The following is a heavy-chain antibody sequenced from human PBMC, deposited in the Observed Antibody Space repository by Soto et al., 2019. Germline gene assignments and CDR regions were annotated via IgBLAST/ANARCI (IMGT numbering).Heavy chain of an antibody. J-gene: IGHJ6*02. V-gene: IGHV3-11*01. CDR2: ISFSGDVT. CDR1: GFSFSDSY. CDR3: AGQDGPPGHNYDRDG. D-gene: IGHD2-15*01. Sequence: SGGSLRLSCAASGFSFSDSYMSWIRQAPGKGLEWVSYISFSGDVTRYSDSVEGRFTVSRDNAKKSLFLQMNSLRVEDTAVYYCAGQDGPPGHNYDRDGLGQGTTVTVSS.